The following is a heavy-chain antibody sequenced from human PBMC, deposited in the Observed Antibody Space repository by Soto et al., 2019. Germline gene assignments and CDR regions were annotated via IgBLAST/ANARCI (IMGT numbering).Heavy chain of an antibody. CDR1: GFTFDDYA. D-gene: IGHD6-13*01. CDR2: ISWNSGSI. J-gene: IGHJ6*02. Sequence: EVQLVESGGGLVQPGRSLRLSCAASGFTFDDYAMHWVRQAPGKGLEWVSGISWNSGSIGYADSVKGRFTISRDNAKNSLYLQMTSLRAEDTAFYYCAKGDSSSFYYGMDVWGQGTTVTVSS. V-gene: IGHV3-9*01. CDR3: AKGDSSSFYYGMDV.